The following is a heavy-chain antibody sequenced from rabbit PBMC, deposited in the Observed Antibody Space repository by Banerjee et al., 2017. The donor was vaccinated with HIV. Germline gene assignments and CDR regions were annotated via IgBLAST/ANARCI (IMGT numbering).Heavy chain of an antibody. Sequence: QEQVVESGGGLVQPGGSLTLSCKASGFSFSNKAVMCWVRQAPGKGLEWIACINVVTGKAVYANWAKGRSTFSKTSSTTVTLQMTSLTAADTATHFCARWIGSGWGVVLYYFSLWGPGTLVTVS. D-gene: IGHD4-1*01. V-gene: IGHV1S45*01. CDR2: INVVTGKA. J-gene: IGHJ4*01. CDR3: ARWIGSGWGVVLYYFSL. CDR1: GFSFSNKAV.